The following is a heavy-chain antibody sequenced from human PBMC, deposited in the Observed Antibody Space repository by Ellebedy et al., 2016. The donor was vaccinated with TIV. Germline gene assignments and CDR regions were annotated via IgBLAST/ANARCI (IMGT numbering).Heavy chain of an antibody. J-gene: IGHJ4*02. Sequence: SETLSLXXTVSGGSISSYYWSWIRQPPGKGLEWIGYIYYSGSTNYNPSLKSRVTISVDTSKNQFSLKLSSVTAADTAVYYCARVNRRRGMTGYYHKLDYWGQGTLVTVSS. CDR3: ARVNRRRGMTGYYHKLDY. CDR1: GGSISSYY. D-gene: IGHD3-9*01. V-gene: IGHV4-59*01. CDR2: IYYSGST.